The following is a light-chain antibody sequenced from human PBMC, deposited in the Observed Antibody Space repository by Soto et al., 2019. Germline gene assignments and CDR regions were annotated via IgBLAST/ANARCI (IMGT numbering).Light chain of an antibody. Sequence: EIVMTQSPDSLSASPGERATLSCRASQSVSSNLAWYQQKPGQAPRLLIYGASSRATGVPARFSGRGSGTEFTLTISSLQSEDFAVYYCQQYNNWPPITFGQGTRLEI. CDR2: GAS. J-gene: IGKJ5*01. V-gene: IGKV3-15*01. CDR3: QQYNNWPPIT. CDR1: QSVSSN.